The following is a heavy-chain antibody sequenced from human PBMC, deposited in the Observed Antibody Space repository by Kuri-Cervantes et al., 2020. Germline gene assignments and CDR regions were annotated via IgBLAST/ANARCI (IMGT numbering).Heavy chain of an antibody. J-gene: IGHJ1*01. D-gene: IGHD3-22*01. CDR2: IKSKTDGGTT. CDR1: GFTFSNAR. V-gene: IGHV3-15*01. Sequence: ETLSLTCAAYGFTFSNARMSWVRQAPGKGLEWVGRIKSKTDGGTTDYAAPVKGRFTISRDNSKNTLYLQMNSLRAEDTAVYYCAKDSLYYDSSGYYVGAEYFQHWGQGTLVTVSS. CDR3: AKDSLYYDSSGYYVGAEYFQH.